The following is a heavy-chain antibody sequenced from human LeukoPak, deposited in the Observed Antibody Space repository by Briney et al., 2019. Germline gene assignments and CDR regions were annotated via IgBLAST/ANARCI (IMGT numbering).Heavy chain of an antibody. CDR1: GDSMDSGDFY. V-gene: IGHV4-30-4*08. D-gene: IGHD6-13*01. J-gene: IGHJ4*02. Sequence: SQTLSLTCTVSGDSMDSGDFYWTWIRQAPGKALEWIANIHYSGTTYHNPSLKSRLSISLDMSRSQFSLNLNSVTAADTAVYFCVRDLGAAVFEFWGQGALVIVSS. CDR3: VRDLGAAVFEF. CDR2: IHYSGTT.